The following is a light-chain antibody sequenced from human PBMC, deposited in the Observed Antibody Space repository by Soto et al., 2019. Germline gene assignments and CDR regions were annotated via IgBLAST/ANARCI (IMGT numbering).Light chain of an antibody. J-gene: IGKJ5*01. Sequence: DIQMTQSPSTLSASVGDRVTITCRASQSISNWLAWYQQKPGKAPTLLIYDVSRLESGVPSRFSGSGSGTEITRTSNRWQAQDFVAHFSQKLNSYPKVVGQGTRLEIK. V-gene: IGKV1-5*01. CDR2: DVS. CDR3: QKLNSYPKV. CDR1: QSISNW.